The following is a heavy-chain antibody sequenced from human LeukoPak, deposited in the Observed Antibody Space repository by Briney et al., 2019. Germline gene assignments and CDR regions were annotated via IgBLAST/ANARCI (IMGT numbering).Heavy chain of an antibody. CDR3: ASGWMRFDP. D-gene: IGHD2-2*03. Sequence: SETLSLTCAVYGGSFSGYYWSWIRQPPGKGLEWIGEINHSGSTNYNPSLKSRVTISVDTSKNQFSLKLSSVTAADTAVYYCASGWMRFDPWGQGTLSPSP. CDR2: INHSGST. V-gene: IGHV4-34*01. J-gene: IGHJ5*02. CDR1: GGSFSGYY.